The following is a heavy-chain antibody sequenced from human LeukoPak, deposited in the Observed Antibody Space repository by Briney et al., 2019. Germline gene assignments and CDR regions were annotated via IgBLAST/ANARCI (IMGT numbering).Heavy chain of an antibody. J-gene: IGHJ5*02. CDR2: IIPIFGTA. D-gene: IGHD3-10*01. Sequence: SAKVSCKASRGTFSSYAVSWVRQAPRQRLEWMGGIIPIFGTANYAQKFQGRVTITADESTSTAYMELSSVRSEDTAVYYCARTVRGVIAWGQGTLVTVSS. CDR1: RGTFSSYA. CDR3: ARTVRGVIA. V-gene: IGHV1-69*13.